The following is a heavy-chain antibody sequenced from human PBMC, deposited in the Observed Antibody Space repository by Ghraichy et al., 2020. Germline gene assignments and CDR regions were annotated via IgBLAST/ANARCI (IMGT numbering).Heavy chain of an antibody. CDR2: MNPNSGNT. D-gene: IGHD2-15*01. CDR1: GYTFTSYD. J-gene: IGHJ2*01. V-gene: IGHV1-8*01. Sequence: ASVKVSCKASGYTFTSYDINWVRQATGQGLEWMGWMNPNSGNTGYAQKFQGRVTMTRNTSISTAYMELSSLRSEDTAVYYCATRHKGWTRPQDWYFDLWGRGTLVTVSS. CDR3: ATRHKGWTRPQDWYFDL.